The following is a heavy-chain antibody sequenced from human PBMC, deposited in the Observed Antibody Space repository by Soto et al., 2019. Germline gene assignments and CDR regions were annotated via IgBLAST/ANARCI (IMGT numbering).Heavy chain of an antibody. D-gene: IGHD3-3*01. CDR1: GYTFTSYD. J-gene: IGHJ6*02. CDR2: MNPNSGNT. CDR3: ARTSYYDFWSGYYFYYYYGMDV. Sequence: GASVKVSCKASGYTFTSYDINWVRQATGQGLEWMGWMNPNSGNTGYAQKFQGRVTMTRNTSISTAYMELSSLRSEDTAVYYCARTSYYDFWSGYYFYYYYGMDVWGQGTTVTV. V-gene: IGHV1-8*01.